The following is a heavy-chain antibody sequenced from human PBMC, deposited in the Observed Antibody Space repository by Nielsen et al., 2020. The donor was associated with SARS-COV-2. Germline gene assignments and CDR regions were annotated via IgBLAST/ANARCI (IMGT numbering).Heavy chain of an antibody. D-gene: IGHD2-15*01. Sequence: WVRQAPGQGLEWMGWINTNTGNLTYAQGFTGRFVFSLDKSVNTAYLQISSLKAEDTAVYYCARESQGGYCSGGSCPLDVWGKGTTVTVSS. CDR3: ARESQGGYCSGGSCPLDV. V-gene: IGHV7-4-1*02. CDR2: INTNTGNL. J-gene: IGHJ6*04.